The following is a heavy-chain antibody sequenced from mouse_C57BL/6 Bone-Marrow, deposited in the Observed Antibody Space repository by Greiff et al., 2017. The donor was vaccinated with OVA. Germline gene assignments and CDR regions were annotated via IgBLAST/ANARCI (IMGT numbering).Heavy chain of an antibody. D-gene: IGHD2-5*01. J-gene: IGHJ4*01. CDR1: GYTFTNYW. CDR3: ALYSNLLMDD. V-gene: IGHV1-63*01. Sequence: VQLQQSGAELVRPGTSVKMSCTASGYTFTNYWIGWAKQRPGHGLEWIGDIYPGGGYTNYNENFKGKATLTADKSASTAYMQFGSLTSEDSAIYYCALYSNLLMDDWGQGTSVTVSS. CDR2: IYPGGGYT.